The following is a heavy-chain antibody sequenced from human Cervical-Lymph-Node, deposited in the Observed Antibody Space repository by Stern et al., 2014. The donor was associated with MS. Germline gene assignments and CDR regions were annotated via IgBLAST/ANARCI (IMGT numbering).Heavy chain of an antibody. V-gene: IGHV3-64*01. CDR2: ISSNGGST. Sequence: EVQLVQSGGGLVQPGGSLRLSCAASGFTFSSYAMHWVRQAPGKGLEYVSVISSNGGSTYYANSVKVRFTIPRDNSKNTLYLHMGSLRVEDMAVYYCARGVTYCGGDCYGWYFDLWGRGTLVTVSS. D-gene: IGHD2-21*02. CDR3: ARGVTYCGGDCYGWYFDL. CDR1: GFTFSSYA. J-gene: IGHJ2*01.